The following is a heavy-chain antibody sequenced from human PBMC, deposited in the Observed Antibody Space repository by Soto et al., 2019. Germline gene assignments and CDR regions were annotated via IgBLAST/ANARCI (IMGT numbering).Heavy chain of an antibody. V-gene: IGHV3-74*03. CDR1: GFTFSNYW. D-gene: IGHD6-13*01. CDR2: VNNDGTDT. J-gene: IGHJ6*02. CDR3: ARGGLQHALDF. Sequence: EVQLVESGGGLVQPGGSLRLSCAASGFTFSNYWMYWVRQAPGKGLVWVSRVNNDGTDTTHADAVKGRFTISRDTAANTLYLQMNSLRAEDTAVYYCARGGLQHALDFWGQGSTVTVSS.